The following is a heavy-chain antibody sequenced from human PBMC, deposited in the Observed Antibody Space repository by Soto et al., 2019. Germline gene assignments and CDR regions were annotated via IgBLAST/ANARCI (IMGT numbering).Heavy chain of an antibody. CDR3: ARESEDLTSNFDY. Sequence: LRLSCAASGFTFSRYSMNWVRQAPGKGLEWVSSISSTTNYIYYADSMKGRFTVSRDNAKNSVYLDMNSLSAEDSAVYYCARESEDLTSNFDYWGQGTLVTVSS. J-gene: IGHJ4*02. CDR2: ISSTTNYI. CDR1: GFTFSRYS. V-gene: IGHV3-21*01.